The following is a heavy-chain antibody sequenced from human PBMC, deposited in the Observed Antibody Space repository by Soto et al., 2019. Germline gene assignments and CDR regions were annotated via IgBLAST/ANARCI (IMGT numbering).Heavy chain of an antibody. D-gene: IGHD3-10*01. J-gene: IGHJ6*02. CDR1: GYTFTGYY. CDR3: ARDGYYYGSGSYIYGMDV. V-gene: IGHV1-2*04. CDR2: INPNSGGT. Sequence: GASVKVSCKASGYTFTGYYMHWVRQAPGQGLEWMGWINPNSGGTNYAQKFQGWVTKTRDTSISTAYMELSRLRSDDTAVYYCARDGYYYGSGSYIYGMDVWGQGTTVTVS.